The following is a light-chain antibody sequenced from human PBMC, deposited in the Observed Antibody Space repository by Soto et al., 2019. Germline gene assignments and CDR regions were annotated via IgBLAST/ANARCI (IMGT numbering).Light chain of an antibody. J-gene: IGLJ1*01. CDR1: SSDIGTYDL. CDR3: CPRVVGSSFFYV. Sequence: QSVLTQPASMSGSPGQSITISCTGTSSDIGTYDLVSWYQQHPGKAPKLLIYEGTKRPSGVSSRFSGSYSANTASLTVSGLQAEDEGDYDRCPRVVGSSFFYVLGSGTKVT. CDR2: EGT. V-gene: IGLV2-23*03.